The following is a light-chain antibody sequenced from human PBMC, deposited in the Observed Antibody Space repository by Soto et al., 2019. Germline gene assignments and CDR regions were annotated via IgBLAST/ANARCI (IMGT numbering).Light chain of an antibody. Sequence: DIVMTQSPDSLAVSLGERATISCKSSQTIPYTSINKTYLAWYQQRPGQPPKLLIYWASIRGSGVPDRLSGSGFGTDFTLTISSLQTEDVAVYYCQQYFSYPLTFGGGTKMDIK. CDR2: WAS. V-gene: IGKV4-1*01. CDR1: QTIPYTSINKTY. J-gene: IGKJ4*01. CDR3: QQYFSYPLT.